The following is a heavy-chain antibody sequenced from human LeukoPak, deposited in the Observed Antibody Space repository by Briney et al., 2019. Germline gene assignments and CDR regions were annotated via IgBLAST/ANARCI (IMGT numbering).Heavy chain of an antibody. V-gene: IGHV1-3*01. Sequence: GASVKVSFTASGYTFTMYAMHWVRQAPGQRLEWMGWINAGSGDTKYSQKFQGRVTITRDTSTSTAYMELRSLRSDDTAVYYCATERGGACDYWGQGTLVTVSS. CDR1: GYTFTMYA. D-gene: IGHD3-16*01. J-gene: IGHJ4*02. CDR3: ATERGGACDY. CDR2: INAGSGDT.